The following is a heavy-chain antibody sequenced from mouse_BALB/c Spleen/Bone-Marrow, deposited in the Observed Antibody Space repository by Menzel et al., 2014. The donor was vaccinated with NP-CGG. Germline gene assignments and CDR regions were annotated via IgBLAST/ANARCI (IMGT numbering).Heavy chain of an antibody. CDR2: IDPANGNT. V-gene: IGHV14-3*02. CDR3: ANYYYGSSLFAY. Sequence: EVQLQQSGAELVKPGASVKLSCTASGFNIKDTYMHWVKQRPEQGLEWIGRIDPANGNTKYDPKFQGKATITADTSSNTAYLQLSSLTSEDTADYYCANYYYGSSLFAYWGQGTLVTVSA. CDR1: GFNIKDTY. D-gene: IGHD1-1*01. J-gene: IGHJ3*01.